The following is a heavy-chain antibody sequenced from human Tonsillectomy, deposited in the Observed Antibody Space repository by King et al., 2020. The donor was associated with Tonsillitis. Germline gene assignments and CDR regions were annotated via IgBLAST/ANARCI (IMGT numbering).Heavy chain of an antibody. V-gene: IGHV1-2*02. Sequence: VQLVQSGAEVKKPGASVKVSCKTSGYTFTGYYIHWVRQAPGQGLEWMGGINPNRGGTNYAQKFQGRVTMTRDTSISTAYMELSRLRSDDTAVYYCARDAYCGGDCATPDVWGRGTTVSVSS. CDR1: GYTFTGYY. CDR2: INPNRGGT. D-gene: IGHD2-21*01. CDR3: ARDAYCGGDCATPDV. J-gene: IGHJ6*04.